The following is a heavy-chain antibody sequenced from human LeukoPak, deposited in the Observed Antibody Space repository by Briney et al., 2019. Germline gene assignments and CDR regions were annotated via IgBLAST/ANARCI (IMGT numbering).Heavy chain of an antibody. CDR3: ARDRAPTYYDFWSGYREYYFDY. Sequence: AGGSLRLSCAASGFTFSSYWMSWVRQAPGKGLEWVANIKQDGSEKYYVDSVKGRFTISRDNAKNSLYLQMNSLRAEDTAVYYCARDRAPTYYDFWSGYREYYFDYWGRGTLVTVSS. CDR1: GFTFSSYW. V-gene: IGHV3-7*01. J-gene: IGHJ4*02. D-gene: IGHD3-3*01. CDR2: IKQDGSEK.